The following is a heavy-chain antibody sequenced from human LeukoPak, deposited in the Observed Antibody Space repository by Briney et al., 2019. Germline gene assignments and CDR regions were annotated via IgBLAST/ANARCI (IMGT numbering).Heavy chain of an antibody. V-gene: IGHV3-23*01. CDR1: GFTFSSYA. D-gene: IGHD3-22*01. CDR3: AKFLGYYDSSGYYYPFDY. Sequence: PGGSLRLSCVASGFTFSSYAMSWVRQALGKGLEWVSAISGSGGSTYYADSVKGRFTISRDNSKNTLYLQMNSLRAEDTAVYYCAKFLGYYDSSGYYYPFDYWGQGTLVTVSS. J-gene: IGHJ4*02. CDR2: ISGSGGST.